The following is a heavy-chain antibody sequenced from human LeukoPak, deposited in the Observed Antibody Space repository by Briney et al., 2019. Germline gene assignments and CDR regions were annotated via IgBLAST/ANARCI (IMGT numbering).Heavy chain of an antibody. CDR3: ATDKSSSWYSGDY. CDR2: IKQDGSEK. Sequence: PGGSLRLSCAASGFTFSSYWMSWVRQAPGKGLEWVANIKQDGSEKYYVDSVKGRFTISRDNAKNSLYLQMNSLRAEDTAVYYCATDKSSSWYSGDYWGQGTLVTVSS. CDR1: GFTFSSYW. D-gene: IGHD6-13*01. J-gene: IGHJ4*02. V-gene: IGHV3-7*01.